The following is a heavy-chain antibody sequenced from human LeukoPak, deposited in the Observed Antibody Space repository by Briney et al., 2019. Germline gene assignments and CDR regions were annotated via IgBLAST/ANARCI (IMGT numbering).Heavy chain of an antibody. CDR2: ISDTGDTT. D-gene: IGHD3-10*01. V-gene: IGHV3-23*01. J-gene: IGHJ4*02. CDR1: GFTFSGHG. Sequence: GGSLRLSCAASGFTFSGHGMRWVRQAPGEGLECVSAISDTGDTTYYADSVKGRFTISRDNSKNTLYLQMNSLRAEDTALYFCAKARGFAEFDYWGQGTLVTVSS. CDR3: AKARGFAEFDY.